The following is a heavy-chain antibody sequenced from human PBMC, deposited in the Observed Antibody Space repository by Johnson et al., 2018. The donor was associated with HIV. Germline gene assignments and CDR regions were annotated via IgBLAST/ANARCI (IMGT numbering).Heavy chain of an antibody. CDR1: GFTFSSYA. J-gene: IGHJ3*02. CDR3: ARDGGIGSTREDAFDI. V-gene: IGHV3-30-3*01. CDR2: ISYDGSNK. D-gene: IGHD2-2*01. Sequence: VQLVESGGGVVQPGRSLRLSCAASGFTFSSYAMHWVRQAPGKGLEWVAVISYDGSNKYYADSVKGRFTISRDTSKNTLYLQMNSLRAEDTAVYYCARDGGIGSTREDAFDIWGQGTMVIVSS.